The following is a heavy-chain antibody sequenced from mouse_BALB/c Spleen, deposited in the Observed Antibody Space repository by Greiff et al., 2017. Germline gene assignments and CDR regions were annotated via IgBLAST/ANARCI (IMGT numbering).Heavy chain of an antibody. V-gene: IGHV2-9*02. J-gene: IGHJ4*01. D-gene: IGHD2-1*01. CDR1: GFSLTSYG. Sequence: VQLQESGPGLVAPSQSLSITCTVSGFSLTSYGVHWVRQPPGKGLEWLGVIWAGGSTNYNSALMSRLSISKDNSKSQVFLKMNSLQTDDTAMYYCARDPYGNNYGAMDYWGQGTSVTVSS. CDR3: ARDPYGNNYGAMDY. CDR2: IWAGGST.